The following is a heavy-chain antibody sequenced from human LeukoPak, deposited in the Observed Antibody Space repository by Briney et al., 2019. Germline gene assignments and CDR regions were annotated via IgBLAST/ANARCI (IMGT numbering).Heavy chain of an antibody. CDR2: ICHSETT. CDR3: ARVPHSVTLGAIFLHYFDY. Sequence: PSETLSLTCTVSGGSISSYYWSWIRQPPGKGLEWIGNICHSETTYYNPSPKSRVPISLDTSKNQFSLKLTSVTAADTALYYCARVPHSVTLGAIFLHYFDYWGLGTLVTVSS. CDR1: GGSISSYY. D-gene: IGHD3-3*02. V-gene: IGHV4-59*08. J-gene: IGHJ4*02.